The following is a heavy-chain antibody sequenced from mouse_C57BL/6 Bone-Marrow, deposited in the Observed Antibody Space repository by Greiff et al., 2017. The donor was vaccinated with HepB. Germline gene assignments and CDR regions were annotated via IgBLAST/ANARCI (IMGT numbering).Heavy chain of an antibody. CDR2: SRNKANDYTT. CDR1: GFTFSDFY. D-gene: IGHD1-1*01. CDR3: ARDAGYYYWYFDV. J-gene: IGHJ1*03. V-gene: IGHV7-1*01. Sequence: EVQVVESGGGLVQSGRSLRLSCATSGFTFSDFYMEWVRQAPGKGLEWIAASRNKANDYTTEYSASVKGRFIVSRDTSQSILYLQMNALRAEDTAIYYCARDAGYYYWYFDVWGTGTTVTVSS.